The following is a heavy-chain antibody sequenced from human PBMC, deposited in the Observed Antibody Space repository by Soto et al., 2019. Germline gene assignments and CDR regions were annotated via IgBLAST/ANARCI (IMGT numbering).Heavy chain of an antibody. J-gene: IGHJ4*02. CDR1: GGSFSDYN. D-gene: IGHD2-15*01. CDR3: ARGGRMGVAATPMRY. Sequence: QVQLQQWGAGLLKPSETLSLTCAVYGGSFSDYNWSWIRQPPGKGLEWIGDIDYSGRTSYNPSLKNRITISVDTSKNQFSLKLSSVTAADTAVYYCARGGRMGVAATPMRYWGQGTLVTVTS. CDR2: IDYSGRT. V-gene: IGHV4-34*01.